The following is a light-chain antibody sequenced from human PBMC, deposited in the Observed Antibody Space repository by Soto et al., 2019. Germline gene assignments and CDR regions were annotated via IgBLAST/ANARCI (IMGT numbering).Light chain of an antibody. CDR3: QQSYSTTWT. J-gene: IGKJ1*01. CDR1: QSISSY. V-gene: IGKV1-39*01. Sequence: DIQMTQSPSSLSASVGDRVTITCRASQSISSYLNWYQQKPGKAPKLLIYAASSLQSGVPSRFSGSGSGTDFTLTISRLQPEDFATYYCQQSYSTTWTFCQGTKVEIK. CDR2: AAS.